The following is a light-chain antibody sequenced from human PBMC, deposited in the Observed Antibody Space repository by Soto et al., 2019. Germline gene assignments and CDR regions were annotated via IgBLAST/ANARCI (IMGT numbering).Light chain of an antibody. V-gene: IGKV3-20*01. J-gene: IGKJ4*01. CDR1: XXXXXXX. Sequence: EIVLTQSPGTLSLSPGERATLSCRXXXXXXXXXFAWYEEKPDKEPSLLIYGASSRXXGIPDRFSGSGSGXXXXXXIXXLXXXDXAVXYXQQYVRSPLTFGGGTKVEIK. CDR3: QQYVRSPLT. CDR2: GAS.